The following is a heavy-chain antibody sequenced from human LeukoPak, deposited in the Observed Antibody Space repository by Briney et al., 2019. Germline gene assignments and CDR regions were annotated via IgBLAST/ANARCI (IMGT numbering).Heavy chain of an antibody. V-gene: IGHV4-38-2*01. CDR2: IYHSGST. J-gene: IGHJ5*02. CDR1: GYSISSGYY. D-gene: IGHD5-24*01. Sequence: PSETLSLTCAVSGYSISSGYYWGWIRQPPGKGLEWIGSIYHSGSTYYNPSLKSRVTISVDTSKNQFSPKLSSVTAADTAVYYCARGFVGDGYNSPWGQGTLVTVSS. CDR3: ARGFVGDGYNSP.